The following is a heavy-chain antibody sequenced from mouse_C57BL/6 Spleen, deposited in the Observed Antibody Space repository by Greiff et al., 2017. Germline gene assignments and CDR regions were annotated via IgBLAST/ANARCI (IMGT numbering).Heavy chain of an antibody. CDR1: GYTFTSYW. CDR2: INPSNGGT. V-gene: IGHV1-53*01. Sequence: VQLQQPGTELVKPGASVKLSCKASGYTFTSYWMHWVKQRPGQGLEWIGNINPSNGGTNYNEKFKSKATLTVDKSSSTAYMHLSRLTSEDSAVYYCARPTVDPYWYFDVWGTGTTVTGSS. J-gene: IGHJ1*03. CDR3: ARPTVDPYWYFDV. D-gene: IGHD1-1*01.